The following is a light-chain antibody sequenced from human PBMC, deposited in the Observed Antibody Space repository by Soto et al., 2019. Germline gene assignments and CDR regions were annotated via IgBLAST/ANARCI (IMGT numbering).Light chain of an antibody. CDR2: KIT. J-gene: IGKJ1*01. V-gene: IGKV2-24*01. Sequence: IVMTQTPLSSPVTLGQPASISCRSSQSLVHSDGNTYLSWFQQRPGQPPRLLIYKITHRFSGVADRFSGSGAGTDFTLKISRVEAEDVGVYYFMQLTPCPGTFGQGTKVEIQ. CDR1: QSLVHSDGNTY. CDR3: MQLTPCPGT.